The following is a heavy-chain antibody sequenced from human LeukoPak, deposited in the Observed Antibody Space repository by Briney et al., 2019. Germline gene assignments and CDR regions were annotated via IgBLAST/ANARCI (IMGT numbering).Heavy chain of an antibody. CDR3: ARVVPFWSVLGYYYMDV. CDR1: GGSISSGDYY. V-gene: IGHV4-30-4*08. Sequence: PSETLSLTCTVSGGSISSGDYYWSWIRQPPGKGLEWIGYIYYSGSTYSNPSLKSRVTISVDTPTKQFSLKLSTLTVSNTRVYFCARVVPFWSVLGYYYMDVWGKGTTVTVSS. J-gene: IGHJ6*03. D-gene: IGHD3-3*01. CDR2: IYYSGST.